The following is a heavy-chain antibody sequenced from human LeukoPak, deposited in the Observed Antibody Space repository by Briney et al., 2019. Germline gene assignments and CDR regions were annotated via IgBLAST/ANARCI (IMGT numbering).Heavy chain of an antibody. Sequence: GGCLRLSCAASGFTFSDYYMSWIRQAPGKGLEWVSYIGSSGSTIYYADSVKGRFTISRDNAKNSLYLQMNSLRAEDTAVYYCARDRYVGATTAGDSDSWGQGTLVTVSS. CDR3: ARDRYVGATTAGDSDS. CDR2: IGSSGSTI. CDR1: GFTFSDYY. D-gene: IGHD1-26*01. V-gene: IGHV3-11*01. J-gene: IGHJ4*02.